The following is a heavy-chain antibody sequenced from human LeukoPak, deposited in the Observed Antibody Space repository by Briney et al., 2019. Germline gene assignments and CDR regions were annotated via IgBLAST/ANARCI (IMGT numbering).Heavy chain of an antibody. D-gene: IGHD6-19*01. CDR1: GFTFSSYS. CDR3: ASQGPEGTSGWY. CDR2: ISSSSSYI. J-gene: IGHJ4*02. Sequence: PGGSLRLSCAASGFTFSSYSMNWVRQAPGKGLEWVSSISSSSSYIYYADSVKGRFTISRDNAKNSLYLQMNSLRAEDTAVYYCASQGPEGTSGWYWGQGTLVTVSS. V-gene: IGHV3-21*01.